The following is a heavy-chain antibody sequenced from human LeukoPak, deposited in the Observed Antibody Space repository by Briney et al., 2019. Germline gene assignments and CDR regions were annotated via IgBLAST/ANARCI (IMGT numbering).Heavy chain of an antibody. Sequence: GGSLRLSCAASGFTFSSYWMHWVRQAPGKGLVWVSRINSDGRSTSYADSVKGRFTISRDNAKNTLYLQMNSLRAEDTAVYYCARVRFGDLLVVYWGQGTLVTVSS. V-gene: IGHV3-74*01. CDR2: INSDGRST. D-gene: IGHD3-10*01. CDR1: GFTFSSYW. CDR3: ARVRFGDLLVVY. J-gene: IGHJ4*02.